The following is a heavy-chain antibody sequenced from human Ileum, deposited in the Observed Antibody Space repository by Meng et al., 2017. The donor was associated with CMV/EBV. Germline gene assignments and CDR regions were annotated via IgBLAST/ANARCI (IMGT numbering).Heavy chain of an antibody. CDR1: GGTFSSYA. J-gene: IGHJ5*02. V-gene: IGHV1-69*10. D-gene: IGHD2-21*01. Sequence: SVKVSCKASGGTFSSYAISWVRQAPGQGLEWMGGIIPMFNIPNYAQKFQGRVTITADKSTSTAYMELSSLRSEDTAVYYCAKDKGDCGGDCYLDYNWFDPWGQGTLVT. CDR3: AKDKGDCGGDCYLDYNWFDP. CDR2: IIPMFNIP.